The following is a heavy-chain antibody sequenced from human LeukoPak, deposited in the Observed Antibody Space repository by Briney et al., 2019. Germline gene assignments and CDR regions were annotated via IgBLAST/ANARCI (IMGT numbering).Heavy chain of an antibody. CDR2: VSPYNANT. V-gene: IGHV1-18*01. Sequence: GASVRVSCKASGDSFSNYIFNWVRQAPGRGLEWMGRVSPYNANTNYAQKLQGRVTITADTSTSTAYMELRSLRSDDTAVYYCAREGSLYYFDIWGQGTLVTVSS. J-gene: IGHJ4*02. CDR1: GDSFSNYI. CDR3: AREGSLYYFDI. D-gene: IGHD3-10*01.